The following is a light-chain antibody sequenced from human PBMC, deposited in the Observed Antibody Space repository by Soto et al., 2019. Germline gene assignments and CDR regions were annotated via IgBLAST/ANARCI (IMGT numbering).Light chain of an antibody. CDR3: SSYTSRSTKV. V-gene: IGLV2-14*01. Sequence: QSALTQPASVSGSPGQSITISCTGTSSDVGGYNYVSWYQHHPGKAPKLMIYEVSNRPSGASNRFSGSKSGNTASLTISGHQAEDEADYYCSSYTSRSTKVFGTGTKLTVL. CDR2: EVS. CDR1: SSDVGGYNY. J-gene: IGLJ1*01.